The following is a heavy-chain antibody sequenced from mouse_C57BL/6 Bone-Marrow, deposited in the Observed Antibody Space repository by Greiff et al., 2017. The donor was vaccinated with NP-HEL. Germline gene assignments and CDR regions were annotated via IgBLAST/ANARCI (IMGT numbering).Heavy chain of an antibody. CDR1: GYTFTTYP. CDR2: FHPYNDDS. CDR3: ARRSLWDAMDY. V-gene: IGHV1-47*01. Sequence: QVQLKQSGAELVKPGASVKMSCKASGYTFTTYPIEWMKQNHGKSLEWIGNFHPYNDDSKYNEKFKGKATFTVEKSSSTVYLELSRLTSDDSSVYYCARRSLWDAMDYWGQGTSVTVSS. J-gene: IGHJ4*01.